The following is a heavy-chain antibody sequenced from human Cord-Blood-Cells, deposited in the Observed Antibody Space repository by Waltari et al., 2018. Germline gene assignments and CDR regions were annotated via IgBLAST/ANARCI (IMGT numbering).Heavy chain of an antibody. CDR2: IYYSGST. Sequence: QVQLQESGPGLVKPSQTLSLTCTVSGGSISSGGYYWSWIRQHPGKGLEWIGYIYYSGSTYYNPSLKSRVTISVDTSKNQFSLKLSSVTAADTAVYYCAVGGYCSSTSCYTLAFDIWGQGTMVTVSS. CDR1: GGSISSGGYY. D-gene: IGHD2-2*02. J-gene: IGHJ3*02. CDR3: AVGGYCSSTSCYTLAFDI. V-gene: IGHV4-31*03.